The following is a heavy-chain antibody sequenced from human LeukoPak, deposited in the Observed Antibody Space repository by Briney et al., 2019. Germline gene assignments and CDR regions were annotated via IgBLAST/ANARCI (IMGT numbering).Heavy chain of an antibody. CDR3: AELGITMIGGV. CDR2: ISRSSTYI. D-gene: IGHD3-10*02. V-gene: IGHV3-21*01. CDR1: GFIFSTYS. J-gene: IGHJ6*04. Sequence: NPGGSLRLSCAASGFIFSTYSMNWVRQAPGKGLEWVSSISRSSTYIYYADSVKGRFTISRDNAKNSLYLQMNSLRAEDTAVYYCAELGITMIGGVWGKGTTVTISS.